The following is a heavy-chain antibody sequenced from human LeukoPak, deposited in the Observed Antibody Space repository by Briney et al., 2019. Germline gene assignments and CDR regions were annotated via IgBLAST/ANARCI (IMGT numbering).Heavy chain of an antibody. V-gene: IGHV3-23*01. D-gene: IGHD6-13*01. CDR1: GFSFSNYA. CDR2: ISGSGGTT. CDR3: AKDSRSHLYYYDY. J-gene: IGHJ4*02. Sequence: GGSLRLSCASSGFSFSNYAMAWVRQVPGKGLDWVSAISGSGGTTYYADSVKGRFTISRDSSKDTLYLQMDSLRAEDTAIYYCAKDSRSHLYYYDYWGQGVLVTVS.